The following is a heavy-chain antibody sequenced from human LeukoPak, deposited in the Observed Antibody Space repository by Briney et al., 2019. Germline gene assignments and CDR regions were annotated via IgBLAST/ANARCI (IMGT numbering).Heavy chain of an antibody. CDR2: MNPSNGNT. V-gene: IGHV1-8*01. J-gene: IGHJ4*02. D-gene: IGHD5-24*01. Sequence: GASVKVSCKASGYTFTSYAINWVRQATGQGLEWMGWMNPSNGNTGFAQKFQGRLTMTRDTSISTAYMELRGLTSDDTAVYFCARGSSEEMATIADWAQGTLVTVSS. CDR3: ARGSSEEMATIAD. CDR1: GYTFTSYA.